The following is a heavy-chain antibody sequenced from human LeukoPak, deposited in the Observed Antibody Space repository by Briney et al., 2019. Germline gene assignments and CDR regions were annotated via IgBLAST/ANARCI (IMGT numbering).Heavy chain of an antibody. CDR2: MNPNRGNT. V-gene: IGHV1-8*01. Sequence: ASVKVSCKASGYTFTEHDINWLRQATAQRLEGIGWMNPNRGNTGLVQNFKGRLTMPRDTYTSTAYTELSSLRSEDTAVYYCARGFDVLPGHSSAYYYYYGLDIWGQGTTVIVSS. J-gene: IGHJ6*02. CDR3: ARGFDVLPGHSSAYYYYYGLDI. CDR1: GYTFTEHD. D-gene: IGHD3-9*01.